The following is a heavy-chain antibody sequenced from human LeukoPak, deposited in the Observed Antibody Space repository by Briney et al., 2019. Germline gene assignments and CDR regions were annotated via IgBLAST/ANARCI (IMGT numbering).Heavy chain of an antibody. V-gene: IGHV1-69*13. J-gene: IGHJ6*03. D-gene: IGHD1-1*01. CDR1: GGTFSSYA. CDR2: IIPIFGTA. Sequence: SVKVSCKASGGTFSSYAISWVRQAPGQGLEWMGGIIPIFGTANYAQKFQGRVTITADESTSTAYMELSSLRSEDTAVYYCARGRSGSGTTKNYYYYYMDVWGKGTTVTVSS. CDR3: ARGRSGSGTTKNYYYYYMDV.